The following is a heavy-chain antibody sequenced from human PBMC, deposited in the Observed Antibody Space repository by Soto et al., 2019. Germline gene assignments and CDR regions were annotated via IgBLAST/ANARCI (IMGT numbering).Heavy chain of an antibody. CDR1: GYTFTSYA. V-gene: IGHV1-3*01. Sequence: QVQLVQSGAEVKKPGASVKVSCKASGYTFTSYAMHWVRQAPGQRLEWMGRINAGNGNTKYSQKFQGRVTITRDTSASTAYMELSSLRSEDTAVYYCARNGDSSGYYYWVNFDYWGQGTLVTVSS. J-gene: IGHJ4*02. CDR3: ARNGDSSGYYYWVNFDY. CDR2: INAGNGNT. D-gene: IGHD3-22*01.